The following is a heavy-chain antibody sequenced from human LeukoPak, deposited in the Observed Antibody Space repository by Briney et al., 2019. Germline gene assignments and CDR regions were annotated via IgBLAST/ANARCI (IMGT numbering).Heavy chain of an antibody. D-gene: IGHD1-26*01. CDR1: GYSISSGYY. J-gene: IGHJ4*02. CDR3: ARDQVGATPYRFDY. Sequence: SETLSLTCAASGYSISSGYYWGWIRQPPGKGLEWIGSIYHSGSTYYNPSLKSRVTISVDTSKNQFSLKLSSVTAADTAVYYCARDQVGATPYRFDYWGQGTLVTVSS. V-gene: IGHV4-38-2*02. CDR2: IYHSGST.